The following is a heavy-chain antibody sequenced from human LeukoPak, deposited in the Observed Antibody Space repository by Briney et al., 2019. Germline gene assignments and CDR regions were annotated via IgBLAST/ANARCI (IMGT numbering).Heavy chain of an antibody. CDR2: INTNTGNP. D-gene: IGHD5-18*01. J-gene: IGHJ6*03. CDR1: GVTFSDYA. Sequence: ASVKVSCKASGVTFSDYALNWVRQAPGQGLEWMGWINTNTGNPTYAQGFTGRFVFSLDTSVSTAYLQISSLKAEDTAVYYCARGGYSYDYYYYYYMDVWGKGTTVTVSS. CDR3: ARGGYSYDYYYYYYMDV. V-gene: IGHV7-4-1*02.